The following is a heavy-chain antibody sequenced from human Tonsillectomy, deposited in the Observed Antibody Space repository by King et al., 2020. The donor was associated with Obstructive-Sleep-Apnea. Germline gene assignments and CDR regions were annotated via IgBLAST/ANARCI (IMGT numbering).Heavy chain of an antibody. D-gene: IGHD3-3*01. Sequence: VQLVESGGGLVQPGGSLRLSCAASGFTFSSYAMSWVRQAPGKGLEWVSGISDSGGTTYYADSVKGRFTISSDNSKNTLYLQMNSLRAEDTAVYYCAKEGHIRAFLADYWGQGTLVTVSS. CDR3: AKEGHIRAFLADY. V-gene: IGHV3-23*04. CDR1: GFTFSSYA. J-gene: IGHJ4*02. CDR2: ISDSGGTT.